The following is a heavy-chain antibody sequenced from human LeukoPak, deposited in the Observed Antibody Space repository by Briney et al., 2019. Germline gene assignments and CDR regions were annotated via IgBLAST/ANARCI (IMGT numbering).Heavy chain of an antibody. CDR1: GFTFSNYG. V-gene: IGHV3-30*18. D-gene: IGHD6-13*01. CDR2: TSFDGSNK. J-gene: IGHJ4*02. CDR3: AKEANEIAAATDY. Sequence: PGGSLRLSCAASGFTFSNYGMHWVRQAPGKGLEWVTVTSFDGSNKYYADSVKGRFTISRDNSKNTLYLQMNSLRAEDTAVYYCAKEANEIAAATDYWGQGTLVTVSS.